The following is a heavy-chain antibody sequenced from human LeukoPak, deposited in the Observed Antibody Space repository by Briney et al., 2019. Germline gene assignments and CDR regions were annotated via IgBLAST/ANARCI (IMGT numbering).Heavy chain of an antibody. CDR1: GFTFSSYA. V-gene: IGHV3-53*01. CDR2: IYSGGST. Sequence: PGGSLRLSCAASGFTFSSYAMHWVRQAPGKGLEWVSVIYSGGSTYYADSVKGRFTISRDNSKNTLYLQMNSLRAEDTAVYYCARDRTGIAVAGPETVYYYYGMDVWGQGTTVTVSS. CDR3: ARDRTGIAVAGPETVYYYYGMDV. J-gene: IGHJ6*02. D-gene: IGHD6-19*01.